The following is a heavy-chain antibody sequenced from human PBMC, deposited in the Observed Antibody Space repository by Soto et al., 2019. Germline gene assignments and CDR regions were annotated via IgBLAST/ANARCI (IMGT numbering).Heavy chain of an antibody. Sequence: QVQLVQSGAEVKKPGASVKVSCKASGYTFTSYGISWVRQAPGQGLEWMGWISAYNGNTNYAQKLQGRVTMTTDTSTSTAYMELRSLRSDDTAVYYCAREGYCSSTSCYGADYYYYYGMDVWGQGTTVTVSS. D-gene: IGHD2-2*01. CDR2: ISAYNGNT. J-gene: IGHJ6*02. CDR3: AREGYCSSTSCYGADYYYYYGMDV. CDR1: GYTFTSYG. V-gene: IGHV1-18*04.